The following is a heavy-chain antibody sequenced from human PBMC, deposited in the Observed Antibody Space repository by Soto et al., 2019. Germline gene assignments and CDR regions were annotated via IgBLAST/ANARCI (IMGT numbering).Heavy chain of an antibody. CDR1: GFPFSNYS. D-gene: IGHD6-19*01. V-gene: IGHV3-21*01. Sequence: EVQLVESGGGLVKPGGSLRVSCAASGFPFSNYSMNWVRQAPGKGLEWVSSISSTSKYIYYADSVKGRFTISRDNAKKSLYLQMNSLRAEDTAVYYCARGLSSGWFDYWGQGTLVTVSA. CDR3: ARGLSSGWFDY. CDR2: ISSTSKYI. J-gene: IGHJ5*01.